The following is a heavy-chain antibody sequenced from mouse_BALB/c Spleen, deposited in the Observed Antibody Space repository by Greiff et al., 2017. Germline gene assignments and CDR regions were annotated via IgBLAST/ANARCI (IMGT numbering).Heavy chain of an antibody. CDR3: ARSGGYEGAMDY. CDR2: ISTYYGDA. Sequence: QVQLQQSGAELVRPGVSVKISCKGSGYTFTDYAMHWVKQSHAKSLEWIGVISTYYGDASYNQKFKGKATMTVDKSSSTAYMELARLTSEDSAIYYCARSGGYEGAMDYWGQGTSVTVSS. D-gene: IGHD2-2*01. CDR1: GYTFTDYA. V-gene: IGHV1S137*01. J-gene: IGHJ4*01.